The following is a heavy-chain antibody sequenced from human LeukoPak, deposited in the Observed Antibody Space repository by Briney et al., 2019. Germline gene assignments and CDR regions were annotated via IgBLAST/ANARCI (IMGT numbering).Heavy chain of an antibody. Sequence: SETLSLTCTVSGGSISSYYWSWIRQPAGKGLEWIGRIYTSGSTNYNPSLKSRVTISVDTSKNQFSLKLSSVTAADTAVYYCARGRGVHYYDSSAQDYWGQGTLVTVSS. D-gene: IGHD3-22*01. J-gene: IGHJ4*02. CDR2: IYTSGST. CDR1: GGSISSYY. CDR3: ARGRGVHYYDSSAQDY. V-gene: IGHV4-4*07.